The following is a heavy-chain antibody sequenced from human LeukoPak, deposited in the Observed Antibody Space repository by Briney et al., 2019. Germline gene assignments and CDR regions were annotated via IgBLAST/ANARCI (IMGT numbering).Heavy chain of an antibody. CDR1: GYTFTRYY. J-gene: IGHJ4*02. V-gene: IGHV1-46*01. CDR2: INPISGAT. CDR3: ARLYYRDGVDQDY. D-gene: IGHD2-8*01. Sequence: ASVTVSCKPSGYTFTRYYMQWVRQAPGHGLEWMGIINPISGATDYAQKFQGRGTMTRDTSTSTVYMDLSSLRSEDTAMYCCARLYYRDGVDQDYWGKGTLVTVSS.